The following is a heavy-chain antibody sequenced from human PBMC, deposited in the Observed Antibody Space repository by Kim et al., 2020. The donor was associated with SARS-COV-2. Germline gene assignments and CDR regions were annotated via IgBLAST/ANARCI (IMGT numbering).Heavy chain of an antibody. J-gene: IGHJ3*02. CDR2: IYYSGST. CDR1: GGSISSGGYY. Sequence: SETLSLTCTVSGGSISSGGYYWSWIRQHPGKGLEWIGYIYYSGSTYYNPSLKSRVTISVDTSKNQFSLKLSSVTAADTAVYYCARDHPVRRNPGTFDIWGQGTMVTVSS. CDR3: ARDHPVRRNPGTFDI. D-gene: IGHD3-10*01. V-gene: IGHV4-31*03.